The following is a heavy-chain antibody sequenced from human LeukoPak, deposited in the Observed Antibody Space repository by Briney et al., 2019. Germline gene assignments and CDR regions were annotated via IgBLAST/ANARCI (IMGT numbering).Heavy chain of an antibody. CDR3: ARVSEYCGGDCSFDY. J-gene: IGHJ4*02. CDR1: GGTFSSYA. Sequence: ASVKVSCKASGGTFSSYAISWVRQAPGQGLEWMGGIIPIFGTVNYAQKFQGRVTITADESTSTAYMELSSLRSEDTAVYYCARVSEYCGGDCSFDYWGQGTLVTVSS. D-gene: IGHD2-21*02. CDR2: IIPIFGTV. V-gene: IGHV1-69*13.